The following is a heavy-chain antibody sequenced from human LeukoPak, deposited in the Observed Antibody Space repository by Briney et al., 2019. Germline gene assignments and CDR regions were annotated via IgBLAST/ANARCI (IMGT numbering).Heavy chain of an antibody. CDR2: INQDGTEQ. Sequence: GGSLRLSCAASGFTFSNYWMNWLRQAPGKGLEWVANINQDGTEQYYVYSVKGLFTFSRDNTKNSQFLKMNSIGAENTVVYYCAKEGAYPIITDDAWGQGTLVTVSS. CDR1: GFTFSNYW. CDR3: AKEGAYPIITDDA. D-gene: IGHD1-14*01. J-gene: IGHJ5*02. V-gene: IGHV3-7*01.